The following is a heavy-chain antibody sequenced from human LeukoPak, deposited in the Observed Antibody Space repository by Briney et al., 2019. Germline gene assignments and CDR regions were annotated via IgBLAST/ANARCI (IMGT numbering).Heavy chain of an antibody. CDR1: GFIFRNYA. J-gene: IGHJ4*02. CDR2: ISGSGGGT. Sequence: GGSLRLSCVASGFIFRNYAMSWVRQAAGKGLEWVSVISGSGGGTYYADSVKGRFTISRDNSKNTLYLQMNSLRAEDTAVYYCTKDSGLFSVFGVVLDSWGQGTLVTVSS. CDR3: TKDSGLFSVFGVVLDS. V-gene: IGHV3-23*01. D-gene: IGHD3-3*01.